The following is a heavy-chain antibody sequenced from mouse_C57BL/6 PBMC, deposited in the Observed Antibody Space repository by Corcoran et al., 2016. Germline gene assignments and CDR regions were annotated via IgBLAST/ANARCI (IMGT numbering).Heavy chain of an antibody. CDR2: INTYSGVP. Sequence: QIQLVQSGPELKKPGETVKISCKASGYTFTTYGMSWVKQAPGKGLKWMGWINTYSGVPTYADDFKGRFAFSLETSASTAYLQINNLKNEDTATYFCARSSDGYPSWFAYWGQGTLVTVSA. CDR1: GYTFTTYG. V-gene: IGHV9-3*01. CDR3: ARSSDGYPSWFAY. J-gene: IGHJ3*01. D-gene: IGHD2-3*01.